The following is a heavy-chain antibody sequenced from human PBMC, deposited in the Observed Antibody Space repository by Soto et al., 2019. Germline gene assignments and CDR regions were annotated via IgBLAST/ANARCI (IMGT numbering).Heavy chain of an antibody. CDR1: GFTFSSYS. Sequence: EVQLVESGGGLVQPGGSLRLSCAASGFTFSSYSMNWVRQAPGKGLEWVSYISSSSSTIYYADSVKGRFTISRDNAKNSRYLQMNSLRDEDTAVDYCAREDGYSYGDFDYWGQGTLVTVSS. CDR2: ISSSSSTI. J-gene: IGHJ4*02. V-gene: IGHV3-48*02. D-gene: IGHD5-18*01. CDR3: AREDGYSYGDFDY.